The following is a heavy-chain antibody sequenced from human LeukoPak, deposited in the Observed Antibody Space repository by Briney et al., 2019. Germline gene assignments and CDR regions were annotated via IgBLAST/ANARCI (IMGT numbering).Heavy chain of an antibody. CDR3: ARVAGDFWSGYHFDY. J-gene: IGHJ4*02. D-gene: IGHD3-3*01. Sequence: KPSETLSLTCAVSGASISSGGYSWRWIRQPPGKGLEWIGYIYHSGSTYYNPSLKSRVTISVDRSKNQFSLRLSSVTAADTAVYYCARVAGDFWSGYHFDYWGQGTLVTVSS. CDR1: GASISSGGYS. V-gene: IGHV4-30-2*01. CDR2: IYHSGST.